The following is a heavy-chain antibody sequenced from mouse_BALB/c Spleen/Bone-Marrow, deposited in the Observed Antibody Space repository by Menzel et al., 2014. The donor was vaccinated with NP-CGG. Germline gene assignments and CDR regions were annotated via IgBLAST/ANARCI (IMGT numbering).Heavy chain of an antibody. CDR3: AKYDYYGYVAY. J-gene: IGHJ3*01. D-gene: IGHD1-2*01. CDR2: INPASSTI. V-gene: IGHV4-1*02. CDR1: GFDFSRYW. Sequence: EVKLQESGGGLVQPGGSLKLSCAASGFDFSRYWMTWVRQAPGKGLEWIGEINPASSTINYTPSLKDKFIISRDNAKNTLYLQMSKVRSEDTALYYFAKYDYYGYVAYWGQGTLVTVSA.